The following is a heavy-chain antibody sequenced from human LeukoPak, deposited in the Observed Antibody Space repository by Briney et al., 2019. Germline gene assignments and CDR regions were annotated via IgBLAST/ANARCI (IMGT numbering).Heavy chain of an antibody. CDR2: IYYSGTT. Sequence: PSETLSLTCTVSGGSISSAGYYWSWIRHRPGKGLEYIGYIYYSGTTNYNPSLTSRVTISVDTSNNQFSLKLSSVTAADTAVYYCALVYCSSTRCYIGAFDIWGQGTMVTVSS. D-gene: IGHD2-2*02. V-gene: IGHV4-31*03. CDR1: GGSISSAGYY. CDR3: ALVYCSSTRCYIGAFDI. J-gene: IGHJ3*02.